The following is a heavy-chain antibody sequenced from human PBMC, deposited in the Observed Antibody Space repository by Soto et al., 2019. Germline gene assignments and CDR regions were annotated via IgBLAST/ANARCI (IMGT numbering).Heavy chain of an antibody. CDR2: ISSSSSYI. CDR1: GFTFSSYS. V-gene: IGHV3-21*01. CDR3: LFFPTASIRFDP. Sequence: PGGSLRLSCAASGFTFSSYSMNWVRQAPGKGLEWVSSISSSSSYIYYADSVKGRFTISRDNAKNSLYLQMNSLRAEDTAVYYCLFFPTASIRFDPWGQGTLVTVSS. J-gene: IGHJ5*02. D-gene: IGHD4-17*01.